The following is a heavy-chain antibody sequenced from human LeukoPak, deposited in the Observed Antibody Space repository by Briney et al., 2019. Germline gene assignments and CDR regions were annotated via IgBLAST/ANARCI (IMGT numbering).Heavy chain of an antibody. CDR2: IYYSGST. D-gene: IGHD3-22*01. CDR3: ARIGLSDYHDSSGGSIGY. J-gene: IGHJ4*02. Sequence: SETLSLTCTVSGGSISSGDYYWSWIRQPPGKGLEWIGYIYYSGSTYYNPSLKSRVTISVDTSKNQFSLKLSSVTAADTAVYYCARIGLSDYHDSSGGSIGYWGQGTLVTVSS. V-gene: IGHV4-30-4*01. CDR1: GGSISSGDYY.